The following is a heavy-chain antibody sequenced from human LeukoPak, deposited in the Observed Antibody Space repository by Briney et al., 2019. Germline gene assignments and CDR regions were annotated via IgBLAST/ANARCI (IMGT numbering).Heavy chain of an antibody. Sequence: GSLRLSCAGSGFTFSSYWMSWVRQPPGKGLEWIGSIYHSGSTYYNPSLKSRVTISVDTSKNQFSLKLSSVTAADTAVYYCARRAVAGDSDWFDPWGQGTLVTVSS. CDR2: IYHSGST. CDR3: ARRAVAGDSDWFDP. D-gene: IGHD6-19*01. J-gene: IGHJ5*02. CDR1: GFTFSSYW. V-gene: IGHV4-38-2*01.